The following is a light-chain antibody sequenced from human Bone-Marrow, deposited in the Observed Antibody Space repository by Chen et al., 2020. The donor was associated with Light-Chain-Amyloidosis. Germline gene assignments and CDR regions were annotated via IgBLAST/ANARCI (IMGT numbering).Light chain of an antibody. Sequence: QSALTQPASVSGPPGQSITLSCTGTSSDVGGYNYVSWYQHSPGKAPKLIIYEVSKRPSVVSNRFSGSKSGNTASLTISGLQAEDETDYYCTSYTSSNTILFGGGTKLTVL. CDR3: TSYTSSNTIL. CDR1: SSDVGGYNY. V-gene: IGLV2-14*01. J-gene: IGLJ2*01. CDR2: EVS.